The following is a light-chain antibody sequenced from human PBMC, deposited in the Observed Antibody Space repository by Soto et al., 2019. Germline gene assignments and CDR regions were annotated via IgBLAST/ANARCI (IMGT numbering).Light chain of an antibody. Sequence: DIQMTQSPSSLSAFVGDRVTITCQASQDITNYVNWYQQKPGKAPKVLINEASNLKTGVPSRFSGSGSGTHFTFTISSLQPEDIATYYCQHYDNVPITFGQGPRLEI. V-gene: IGKV1-33*01. CDR3: QHYDNVPIT. CDR2: EAS. CDR1: QDITNY. J-gene: IGKJ5*01.